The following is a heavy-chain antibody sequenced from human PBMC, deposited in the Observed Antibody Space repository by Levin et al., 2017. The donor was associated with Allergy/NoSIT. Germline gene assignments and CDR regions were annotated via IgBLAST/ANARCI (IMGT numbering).Heavy chain of an antibody. J-gene: IGHJ4*02. D-gene: IGHD2-15*01. V-gene: IGHV3-7*04. CDR1: GFTFSSYW. CDR3: ARDQGPYCSGGSCYPYYFDY. Sequence: LSLTCAASGFTFSSYWMSWVRQAPGKGLEWVANIKQDGSEKYYVDSVKGRFTISRDNAKNSLYLQMNSLRAEDTAVYYCARDQGPYCSGGSCYPYYFDYWGQGTLVTVSS. CDR2: IKQDGSEK.